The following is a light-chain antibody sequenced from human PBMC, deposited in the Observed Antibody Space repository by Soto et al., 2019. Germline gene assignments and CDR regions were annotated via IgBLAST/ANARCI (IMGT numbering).Light chain of an antibody. V-gene: IGLV2-14*01. J-gene: IGLJ1*01. CDR3: SSYTSSGFYV. CDR1: SSDVGGYNY. Sequence: QSALTQPASVSGSPGQSITISCSGTSSDVGGYNYVSWYQQHTGKAPKLMIYDVSDRPSGVSSRFSGSKSGNTASLTISGLQAEDEAEYYCSSYTSSGFYVFGTGTKVTAL. CDR2: DVS.